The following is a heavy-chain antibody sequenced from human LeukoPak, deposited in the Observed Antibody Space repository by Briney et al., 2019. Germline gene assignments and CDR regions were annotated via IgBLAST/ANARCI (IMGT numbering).Heavy chain of an antibody. CDR1: GYTFTSYD. J-gene: IGHJ4*02. Sequence: ASVKVSCKASGYTFTSYDINWVRQATGQGLEWMGWMNPNSGNTGYAQKFQGRVTMTRNTSISTAYMKLSRLRSDDTAVYYCASGRFYGDYVGPFDYWGQGTLVTVSS. D-gene: IGHD4-17*01. CDR2: MNPNSGNT. CDR3: ASGRFYGDYVGPFDY. V-gene: IGHV1-8*01.